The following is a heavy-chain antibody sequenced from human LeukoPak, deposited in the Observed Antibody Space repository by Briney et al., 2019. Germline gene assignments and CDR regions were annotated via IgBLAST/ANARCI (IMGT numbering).Heavy chain of an antibody. Sequence: GASVNVSCKASGYSFTNYEINWVRQATGQGLEWMGWMNPNTDNIVYAQNFQDRVTITRDTSITTVYMEVSSLRSEDTAVYYCARARPAYSGSYYLDYWGQGTLVTVSS. CDR3: ARARPAYSGSYYLDY. J-gene: IGHJ4*02. D-gene: IGHD1-26*01. CDR1: GYSFTNYE. CDR2: MNPNTDNI. V-gene: IGHV1-8*02.